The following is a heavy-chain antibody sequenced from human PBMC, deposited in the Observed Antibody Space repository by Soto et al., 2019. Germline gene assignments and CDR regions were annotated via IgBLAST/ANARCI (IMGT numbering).Heavy chain of an antibody. Sequence: ASVKVSCKASGYTFGNNDISWVRQATGQGLEWMGWMNPNSGNTGYAQKFQGRVSMTRNTSITTAYLELSSLRSDDTAIYYCARMATSGTLNWFDPSGQGTLVTVSS. CDR1: GYTFGNND. V-gene: IGHV1-8*01. CDR2: MNPNSGNT. CDR3: ARMATSGTLNWFDP. J-gene: IGHJ5*02.